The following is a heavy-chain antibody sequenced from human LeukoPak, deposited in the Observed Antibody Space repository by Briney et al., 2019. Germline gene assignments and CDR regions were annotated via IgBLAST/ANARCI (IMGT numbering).Heavy chain of an antibody. CDR3: AKDPYSYGSYFDY. J-gene: IGHJ4*02. CDR2: IWYDGRDK. V-gene: IGHV3-30*02. Sequence: AGGSPRLSCAASGFTFSGCGMHWVRQAPGKGLEWVAFIWYDGRDKYYADSVKGRFTISRDNSKNTLYLQMNSLRAEDTAMYYCAKDPYSYGSYFDYWGQGTLVTVSS. D-gene: IGHD5-18*01. CDR1: GFTFSGCG.